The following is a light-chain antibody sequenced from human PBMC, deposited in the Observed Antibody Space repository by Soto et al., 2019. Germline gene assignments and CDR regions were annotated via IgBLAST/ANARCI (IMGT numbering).Light chain of an antibody. V-gene: IGKV3D-20*02. CDR1: QRVSNNY. J-gene: IGKJ5*01. CDR2: GAS. CDR3: QQRSNWPPIT. Sequence: EIVLTQAPGTLSLSPGERATLSFRAGQRVSNNYLAWYQQKPGQAPRLLIYGASNRATGIPDRFSGSGSGTDFTLTISRLEPEDFAVYYCQQRSNWPPITFGQGTRLEIK.